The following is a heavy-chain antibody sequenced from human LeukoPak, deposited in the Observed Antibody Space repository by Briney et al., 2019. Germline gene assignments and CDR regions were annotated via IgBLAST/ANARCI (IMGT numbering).Heavy chain of an antibody. Sequence: SETLSLTCAVYGGSFSGYYWSWIRQPPGKGLEWIGEINHSGSTNYNPSLKSRVTISVDTSKNQFSLKLNSVTAADTAVYYCARGGYSYGYYYWGQGTLVTVSS. CDR3: ARGGYSYGYYY. CDR1: GGSFSGYY. D-gene: IGHD5-18*01. CDR2: INHSGST. J-gene: IGHJ4*02. V-gene: IGHV4-34*01.